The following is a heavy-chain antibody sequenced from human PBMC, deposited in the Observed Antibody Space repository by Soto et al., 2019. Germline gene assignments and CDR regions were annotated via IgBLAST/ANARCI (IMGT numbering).Heavy chain of an antibody. D-gene: IGHD3-22*01. CDR3: ARAYYYDSSPKWYFDL. J-gene: IGHJ2*01. CDR1: GGTFSSYA. CDR2: IIPIFGTA. V-gene: IGHV1-69*06. Sequence: SVKVSCKASGGTFSSYAISWVRQAPGQGLEWMGGIIPIFGTANYAQKFQGRVTITADKSTSTAYMELSSLRSEDTAVYYCARAYYYDSSPKWYFDLWGRGTLVTVSS.